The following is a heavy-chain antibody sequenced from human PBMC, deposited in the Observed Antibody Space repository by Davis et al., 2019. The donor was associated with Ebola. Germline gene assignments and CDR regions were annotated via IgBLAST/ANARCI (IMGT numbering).Heavy chain of an antibody. Sequence: GESLKISCAASGFTFSSYGMHWVRQAPGKGLEWVAFIFHDGSNQYYADSVKGRFTISRDNAKNSLYLQMNSLRAEDTAVYYCARDVAGRAGYWGQGTLVTVSS. J-gene: IGHJ4*02. D-gene: IGHD1-14*01. V-gene: IGHV3-33*08. CDR3: ARDVAGRAGY. CDR1: GFTFSSYG. CDR2: IFHDGSNQ.